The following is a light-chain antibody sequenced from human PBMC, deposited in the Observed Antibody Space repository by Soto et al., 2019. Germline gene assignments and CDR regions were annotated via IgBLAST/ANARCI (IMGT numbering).Light chain of an antibody. CDR1: QSISSW. Sequence: DIQMTQSPSTLSASVGDRVTITCRASQSISSWLAWYQQKPGKAPKLLIHKASNLESGVPSRFSGSGSGTEFTLTISSLQPDDFATYFCQQYNSHRAFGQGTKVDIK. V-gene: IGKV1-5*03. J-gene: IGKJ1*01. CDR3: QQYNSHRA. CDR2: KAS.